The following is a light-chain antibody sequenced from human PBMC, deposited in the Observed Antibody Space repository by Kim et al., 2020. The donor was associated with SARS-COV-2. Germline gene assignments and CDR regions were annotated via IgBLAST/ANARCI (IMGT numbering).Light chain of an antibody. CDR2: TAS. CDR1: QTINSW. CDR3: QQYINYPLT. V-gene: IGKV1-5*03. Sequence: DIQMTQSPSTLSASVGDRVTITCRASQTINSWLAWYQQKPGKAPKLLIYTASSLESGVPSRFSGSGSGTEFTLTISSLQPDDFATYYCQQYINYPLTFGGWTKVDIK. J-gene: IGKJ4*01.